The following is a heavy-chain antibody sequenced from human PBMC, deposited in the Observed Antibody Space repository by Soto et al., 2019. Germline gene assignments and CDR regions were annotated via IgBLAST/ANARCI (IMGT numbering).Heavy chain of an antibody. J-gene: IGHJ4*02. CDR3: ARDQYVWGSYRYTGTVDY. Sequence: SGFTFSSYWMSWVRQAPGKGLEWVANIKQDGSEKYYVDSVKGRFTISRDNAKNSLYLQMNSLRAEDTAVYYCARDQYVWGSYRYTGTVDYWGQGILVTVSS. V-gene: IGHV3-7*05. CDR1: GFTFSSYW. D-gene: IGHD3-16*02. CDR2: IKQDGSEK.